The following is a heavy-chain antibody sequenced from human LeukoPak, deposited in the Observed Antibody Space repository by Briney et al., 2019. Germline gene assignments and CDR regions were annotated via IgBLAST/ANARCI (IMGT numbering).Heavy chain of an antibody. CDR3: ARLLYYDFWSGYSGDY. CDR2: ISGSGGST. V-gene: IGHV3-23*01. D-gene: IGHD3-3*01. CDR1: GFTFSSYA. J-gene: IGHJ4*02. Sequence: GGSLRLSCAASGFTFSSYAMSWVRQAPGKGLEWVSAISGSGGSTYYADSVKGRFTISRDNSKNTLYLQMNSLRAEDTAVYYCARLLYYDFWSGYSGDYWGQGTLVTVSS.